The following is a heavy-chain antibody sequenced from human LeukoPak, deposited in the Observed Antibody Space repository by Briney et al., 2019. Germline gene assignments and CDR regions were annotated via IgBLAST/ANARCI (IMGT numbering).Heavy chain of an antibody. CDR3: ATLSVTCYFDY. D-gene: IGHD4-17*01. J-gene: IGHJ4*02. CDR2: ISSSGSTI. Sequence: GGSLRLSCAASGFTFSSYEMNWVRQAPGKGLEWVSYISSSGSTIYYADSVKGRFTISRDNAKNSLYLQMNSLRAEDMAVYYCATLSVTCYFDYWGQGTLVTVSS. CDR1: GFTFSSYE. V-gene: IGHV3-48*03.